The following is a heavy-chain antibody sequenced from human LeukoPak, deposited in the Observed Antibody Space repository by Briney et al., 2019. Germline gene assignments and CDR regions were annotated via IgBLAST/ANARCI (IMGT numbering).Heavy chain of an antibody. CDR2: IHSDGSTT. CDR1: GITVSKYW. J-gene: IGHJ6*02. Sequence: GGSLRLSCAVSGITVSKYWMPWVRQVPGKGLVWVSRIHSDGSTTDYADSVKGRFTITRDSAKNTLYLEMNSLRVEDTAVYYCTRDANHYGGMDVWGQGTTVTVSS. CDR3: TRDANHYGGMDV. V-gene: IGHV3-74*01.